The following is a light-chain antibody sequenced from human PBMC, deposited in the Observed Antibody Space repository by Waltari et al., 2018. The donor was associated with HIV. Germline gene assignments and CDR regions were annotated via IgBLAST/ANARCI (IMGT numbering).Light chain of an antibody. Sequence: DIVMTQSPDSLAVSLGERATINCKSSQSVLVHSNVKNNLAWYQQKFGQPPKLLFYWSSDRQSGVPDRFSASGSGTDFTLTISSLQAEDVALYYCQQYYSTPQTFGQGTRVEI. V-gene: IGKV4-1*01. CDR1: QSVLVHSNVKNN. J-gene: IGKJ1*01. CDR2: WSS. CDR3: QQYYSTPQT.